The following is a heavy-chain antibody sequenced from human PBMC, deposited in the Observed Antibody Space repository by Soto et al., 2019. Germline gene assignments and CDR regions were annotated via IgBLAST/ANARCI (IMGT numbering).Heavy chain of an antibody. V-gene: IGHV3-30-3*01. D-gene: IGHD3-22*01. CDR3: AREGAENYYDSSGYYYTY. CDR2: ISYDGSNK. J-gene: IGHJ4*02. CDR1: GFTFSSYA. Sequence: QVQLVESGGGVVQPGRSLRLSCAASGFTFSSYAMHWVRQAPGKGLEWVAVISYDGSNKYYADSVKGRFTISRDNSMNKLYLQMNSLGAEDTAVYYCAREGAENYYDSSGYYYTYWGQGTLVTVSS.